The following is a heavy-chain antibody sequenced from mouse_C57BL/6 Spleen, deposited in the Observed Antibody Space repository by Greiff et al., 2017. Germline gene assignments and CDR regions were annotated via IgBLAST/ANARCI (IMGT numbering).Heavy chain of an antibody. V-gene: IGHV14-4*01. D-gene: IGHD2-1*01. CDR1: GFNIKDDY. Sequence: VQLQQSGAELVRPGASVTLSCTASGFNIKDDYMNWVKQRPEQGLEWIGWIDPENGDTEYASQFQGKATITADTSSNTAYLQLSSLTSEDTAVXYCTLLWSLMDYWGQGTSVTVSS. J-gene: IGHJ4*01. CDR3: TLLWSLMDY. CDR2: IDPENGDT.